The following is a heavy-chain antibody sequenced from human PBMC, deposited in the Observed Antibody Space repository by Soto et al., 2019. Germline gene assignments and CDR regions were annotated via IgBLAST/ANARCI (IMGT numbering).Heavy chain of an antibody. CDR3: TRDDVHCSGGRCYGVPMDV. V-gene: IGHV4-59*01. J-gene: IGHJ6*03. Sequence: SETLSLTCTVSGGSISSYYWSWIRQPPGKGLEWIGYIYYSGSTNYNPSLKSRVTISVDTSKNQFSLKLSSVTAADTAVYYCTRDDVHCSGGRCYGVPMDVWGKGTTVTVSS. CDR2: IYYSGST. D-gene: IGHD2-15*01. CDR1: GGSISSYY.